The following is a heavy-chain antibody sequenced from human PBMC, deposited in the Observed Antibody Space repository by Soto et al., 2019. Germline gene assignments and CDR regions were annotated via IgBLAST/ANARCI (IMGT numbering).Heavy chain of an antibody. J-gene: IGHJ4*02. V-gene: IGHV3-66*01. CDR3: ARERGGVTMALDY. CDR1: GFTVSSNY. D-gene: IGHD3-10*01. Sequence: PGGSLRLSCAASGFTVSSNYMSWVRQAPGKGLEWVSVIYSGGSTYYADSVKGRFTISRDNSKNTLYLQMNSLRAEDTAVYYCARERGGVTMALDYWGQGTLVTVSS. CDR2: IYSGGST.